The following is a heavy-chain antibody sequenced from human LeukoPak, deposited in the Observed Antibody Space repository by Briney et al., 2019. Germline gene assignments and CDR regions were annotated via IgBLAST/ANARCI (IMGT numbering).Heavy chain of an antibody. Sequence: PSETLSLTCTVSGGSISNYYWSWIRQPPGKGLEWIGYIYYNGSTKYNPSLKSRVTISVDTSKNQFSVKLSSVTAADTAVYYCARGRGITAAVRAFDIWGQGTMVTVSS. J-gene: IGHJ3*02. CDR3: ARGRGITAAVRAFDI. CDR2: IYYNGST. CDR1: GGSISNYY. V-gene: IGHV4-59*01. D-gene: IGHD6-13*01.